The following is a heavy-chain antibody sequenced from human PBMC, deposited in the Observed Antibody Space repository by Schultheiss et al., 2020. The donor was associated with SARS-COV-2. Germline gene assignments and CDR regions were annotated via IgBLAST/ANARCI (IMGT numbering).Heavy chain of an antibody. CDR1: GGTFSSYA. Sequence: SVKVSCKASGGTFSSYAISWVRQAPGQGLEWMGGIIPIFGTANYTQKFQGRVTITADESTSTAYMELSSLTFEDTAVYYCARVVALRVTLVRGVMGYYFDYWGQGTLVTVSS. CDR3: ARVVALRVTLVRGVMGYYFDY. CDR2: IIPIFGTA. J-gene: IGHJ4*02. V-gene: IGHV1-69*13. D-gene: IGHD3-10*01.